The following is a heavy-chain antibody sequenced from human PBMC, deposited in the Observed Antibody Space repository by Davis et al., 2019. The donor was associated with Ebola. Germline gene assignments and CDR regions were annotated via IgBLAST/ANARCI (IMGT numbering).Heavy chain of an antibody. V-gene: IGHV4-4*02. CDR2: IYHSGHT. Sequence: PSETLSPTCAVSGASITSGNWWNWVRQPPKKGLEWIGEIYHSGHTNYNPSLKSRVTISVDTSKNQFSLKLTSVTAADTAVYYCAKDTYGSGNYYYYYGMDVWGQGTTVTVSS. CDR1: GASITSGNW. D-gene: IGHD3-10*01. CDR3: AKDTYGSGNYYYYYGMDV. J-gene: IGHJ6*02.